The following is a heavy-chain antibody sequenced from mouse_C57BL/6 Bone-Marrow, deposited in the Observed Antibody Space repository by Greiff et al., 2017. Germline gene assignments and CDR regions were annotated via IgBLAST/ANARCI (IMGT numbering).Heavy chain of an antibody. Sequence: EVKLKESGGDLVKPGGSLKLSCAASGFTFSSYGMSWVRQTPDKRLEWVATISSGGSYTYYPDSVKGRFTISRDNAKNTLYLQMSSLKSEDTAMYYCARLTTVLYWYFDVWGTGTTVTVSS. CDR3: ARLTTVLYWYFDV. CDR2: ISSGGSYT. V-gene: IGHV5-6*01. D-gene: IGHD1-1*01. CDR1: GFTFSSYG. J-gene: IGHJ1*03.